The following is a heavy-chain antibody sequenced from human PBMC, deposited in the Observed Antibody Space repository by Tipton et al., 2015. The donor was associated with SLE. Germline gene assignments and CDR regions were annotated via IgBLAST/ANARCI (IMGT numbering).Heavy chain of an antibody. Sequence: SLRLSCAASGFTFSSYAMHWVRQAPGKGLEWVAVISYDGSNKYYADSVKGRFTISRDNSKNTLYLQMNSLRAEDTAVYYCAKGGSTSPQDYWGQGTLVTVSS. V-gene: IGHV3-30-3*01. CDR2: ISYDGSNK. CDR1: GFTFSSYA. D-gene: IGHD2-2*01. J-gene: IGHJ4*02. CDR3: AKGGSTSPQDY.